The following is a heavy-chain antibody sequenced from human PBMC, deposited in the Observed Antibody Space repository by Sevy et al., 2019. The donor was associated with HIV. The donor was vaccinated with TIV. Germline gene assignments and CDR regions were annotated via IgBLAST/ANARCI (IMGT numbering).Heavy chain of an antibody. J-gene: IGHJ6*03. V-gene: IGHV1-69*10. D-gene: IGHD1-20*01. Sequence: ASVKVSCKASGGTFNSYGINWVRLAPGQGLEWMGGISPRVGMANYAQKFQGRVTITADKSTSTAYLELSSLTSEDMAVYYCARGSTYIYNACYYMDFWGKGTTVTVSS. CDR3: ARGSTYIYNACYYMDF. CDR1: GGTFNSYG. CDR2: ISPRVGMA.